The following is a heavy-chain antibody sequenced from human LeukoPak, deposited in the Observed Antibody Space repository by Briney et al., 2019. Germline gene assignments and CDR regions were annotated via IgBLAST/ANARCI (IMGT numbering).Heavy chain of an antibody. Sequence: SETPSLTCAVYGGSFSGYYWSWIRQPPGKGLEWIGEINHSGSTNYNPSLKSRVTISVDTSKNQFSLKLSSVTAADTAVYYCARGNNYYDSSGFTYWGQGTLVTVSS. J-gene: IGHJ4*02. CDR3: ARGNNYYDSSGFTY. CDR1: GGSFSGYY. CDR2: INHSGST. D-gene: IGHD3-22*01. V-gene: IGHV4-34*01.